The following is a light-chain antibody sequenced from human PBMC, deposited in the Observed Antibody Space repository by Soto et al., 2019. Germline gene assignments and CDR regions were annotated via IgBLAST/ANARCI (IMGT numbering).Light chain of an antibody. CDR3: LQYNDWPRT. CDR2: STS. V-gene: IGKV3-15*01. Sequence: VLTQSPATLSVSPGERVTLSCRASQSVSSLLAWYQQKPDQAPRLLIYSTSTRATGIPARFSGSGSGTEFTLTISNLQSEDFAVYYCLQYNDWPRTFGQGTKVDIK. CDR1: QSVSSL. J-gene: IGKJ1*01.